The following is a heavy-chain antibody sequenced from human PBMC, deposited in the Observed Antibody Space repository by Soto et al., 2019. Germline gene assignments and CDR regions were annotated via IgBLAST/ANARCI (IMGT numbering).Heavy chain of an antibody. Sequence: EVQLVDSGGAVVQPGESLRLSCAASGFTFSAYFMPWVRQAPGKGLEWVATIKEDGNRRYYVDSVKGRFTISRDNAKNSLYLQMNALRPEDAAVYDCAIVGGMGCWGQGTLVTVSS. J-gene: IGHJ4*02. CDR3: AIVGGMGC. CDR2: IKEDGNRR. V-gene: IGHV3-7*01. CDR1: GFTFSAYF.